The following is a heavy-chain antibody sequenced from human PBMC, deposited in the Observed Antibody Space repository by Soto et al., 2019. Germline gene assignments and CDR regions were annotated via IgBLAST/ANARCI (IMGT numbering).Heavy chain of an antibody. CDR3: ARGRVGTAYFDY. V-gene: IGHV3-48*02. J-gene: IGHJ4*02. Sequence: GGSLRLSCAASGFTFTSNSMNWVRQAPGKGLEWISYITSSSSTIYYADSVKGRFTISRDNAKNSLYLQMNSLRDDDTAVYYCARGRVGTAYFDYWGQGSLVTVSS. CDR1: GFTFTSNS. CDR2: ITSSSSTI. D-gene: IGHD2-21*02.